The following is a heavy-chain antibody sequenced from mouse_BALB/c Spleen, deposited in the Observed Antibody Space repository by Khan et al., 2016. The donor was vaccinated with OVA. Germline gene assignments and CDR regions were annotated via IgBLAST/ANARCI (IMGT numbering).Heavy chain of an antibody. V-gene: IGHV5-17*02. Sequence: EVELVESGGGLVQPARSLKLSCAASGFSFSSYGMHWVRQAPEKGLEWVADICGDSSTIYYSDTMSGLFIITRDNHKNTLFLQMTSLRSEDTAMYYCATTYYYGYYFDYWGQGTTLTVSS. J-gene: IGHJ2*01. CDR1: GFSFSSYG. CDR3: ATTYYYGYYFDY. CDR2: ICGDSSTI. D-gene: IGHD1-1*01.